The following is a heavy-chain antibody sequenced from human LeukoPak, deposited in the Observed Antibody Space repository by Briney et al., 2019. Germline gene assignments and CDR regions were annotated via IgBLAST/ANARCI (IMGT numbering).Heavy chain of an antibody. V-gene: IGHV3-53*01. CDR3: ARGAWRIAAFFDY. CDR2: IYTDSDA. J-gene: IGHJ4*02. Sequence: GGSLRLSCAASGFAVSSNYMSWVRQAPGKGLEWVSSIYTDSDANYADSVKGRFTISRDNAKNSLYLQMNSLRAEDTAVYYCARGAWRIAAFFDYWGQGTLVTVSS. D-gene: IGHD6-6*01. CDR1: GFAVSSNY.